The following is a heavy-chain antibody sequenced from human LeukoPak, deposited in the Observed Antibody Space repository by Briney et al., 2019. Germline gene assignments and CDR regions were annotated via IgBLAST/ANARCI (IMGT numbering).Heavy chain of an antibody. CDR2: INPNSGGT. J-gene: IGHJ4*02. V-gene: IGHV1-2*02. CDR1: GYTFTGYY. CDR3: AKEDSGRSIDY. D-gene: IGHD1-26*01. Sequence: ASVKVSCMASGYTFTGYYMHWVRQAPGQGLEWMGWINPNSGGTNYAQKFQGRVTMTRDTSINTDYMELSRLRSDDTAVYYCAKEDSGRSIDYWVQGTLVTVSS.